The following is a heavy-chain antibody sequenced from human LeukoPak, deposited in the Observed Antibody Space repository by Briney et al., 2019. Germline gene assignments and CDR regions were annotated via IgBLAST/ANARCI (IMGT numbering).Heavy chain of an antibody. D-gene: IGHD5-18*01. Sequence: GASVKVSCKASGYTFTGCYIHWVRQAPGQGLEWMGWINPDSGDTKYAQKFQVRVTMTRDTSISTAYMELSRLRSDDTAVYYCARDAHTGWGQGTLVTVSS. V-gene: IGHV1-2*02. CDR2: INPDSGDT. CDR1: GYTFTGCY. CDR3: ARDAHTG. J-gene: IGHJ4*02.